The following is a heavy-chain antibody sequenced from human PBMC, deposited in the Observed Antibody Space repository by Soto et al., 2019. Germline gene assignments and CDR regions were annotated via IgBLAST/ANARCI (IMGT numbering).Heavy chain of an antibody. CDR1: GFTFSDYY. D-gene: IGHD2-21*02. CDR3: ARDRLRHSYYAMDV. J-gene: IGHJ6*02. V-gene: IGHV3-11*01. Sequence: QVQLVESGGGLVKPGGSLRLSCAASGFTFSDYYMTWIRQAPGKGLEWVSYISNGASIMYYADSVKGRFAISRDNAKNSLYLQMNSLRTDDTAVYYCARDRLRHSYYAMDVWGQGTTVTVSS. CDR2: ISNGASIM.